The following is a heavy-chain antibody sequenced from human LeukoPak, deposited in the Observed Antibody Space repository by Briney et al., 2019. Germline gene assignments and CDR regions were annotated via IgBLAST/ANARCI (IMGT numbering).Heavy chain of an antibody. V-gene: IGHV4-61*02. CDR1: GGSISSGSYY. CDR3: ARSNVLLWFGELDSNYMDV. D-gene: IGHD3-10*01. J-gene: IGHJ6*03. Sequence: SETLSLTCTVSGGSISSGSYYWSWIRQPAGKGLEWIGRIYTSGSTNYNPSLKSRVTISVDTSKNQFSLKLSSVTAADTAVYYCARSNVLLWFGELDSNYMDVWGKGTTVTISS. CDR2: IYTSGST.